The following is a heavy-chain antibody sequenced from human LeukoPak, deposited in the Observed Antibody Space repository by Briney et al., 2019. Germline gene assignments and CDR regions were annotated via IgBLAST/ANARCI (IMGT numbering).Heavy chain of an antibody. V-gene: IGHV2-70*11. CDR1: GGSISTSGMC. J-gene: IGHJ4*02. CDR2: IDWDDDK. D-gene: IGHD1-26*01. CDR3: ARTGSGSYYHY. Sequence: TLSLTCTVSGGSISTSGMCVSWIRQPPGKALEWLARIDWDDDKYYSTSLKTRLTISKDTSKNQVVLTMTNMDPVDTATYYCARTGSGSYYHYWGQGTLVTVSS.